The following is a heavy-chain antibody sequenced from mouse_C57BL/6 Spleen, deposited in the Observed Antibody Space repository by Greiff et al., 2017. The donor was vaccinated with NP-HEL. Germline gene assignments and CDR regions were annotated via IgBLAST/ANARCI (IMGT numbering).Heavy chain of an antibody. CDR2: INPNNGGT. Sequence: VQLQQSGPELVKPGASVKISCKASGYTFTDYYMNWVKQSPGQSLEWIGDINPNNGGTSYNQKFKGKATLTVDKSSSTAYMELRSLTSEDSAVYYCARGGNAYWGQGTLVTVSA. V-gene: IGHV1-26*01. CDR1: GYTFTDYY. J-gene: IGHJ3*01. CDR3: ARGGNAY.